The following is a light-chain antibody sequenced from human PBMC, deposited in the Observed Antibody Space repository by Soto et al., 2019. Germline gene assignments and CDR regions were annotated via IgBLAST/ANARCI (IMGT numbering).Light chain of an antibody. CDR1: QDISNY. J-gene: IGKJ4*01. CDR2: DAS. CDR3: QQYYNLPLT. Sequence: DIQMTQSPSSLSASVGDRVTITCQASQDISNYFYWYQQKPGKAPQLLIYDASNLETGVPSRFSGSGSGTDFTFTISSLQPEDIATYYCQQYYNLPLTVGGGTKVDIK. V-gene: IGKV1-33*01.